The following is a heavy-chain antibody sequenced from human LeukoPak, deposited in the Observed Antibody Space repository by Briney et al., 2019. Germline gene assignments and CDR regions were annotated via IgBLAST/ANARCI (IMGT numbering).Heavy chain of an antibody. CDR2: IYSGGST. V-gene: IGHV3-53*01. J-gene: IGHJ3*02. CDR1: GFTVSSNY. Sequence: GGSLRLSCAASGFTVSSNYLSWVRQAPGMGLEWVSVIYSGGSTFYADSVKGRFTISRDNSKNTLYLQMNTLRAEDTAVYYCARGGYDAFDIWGQGTMVTVSS. CDR3: ARGGYDAFDI. D-gene: IGHD6-25*01.